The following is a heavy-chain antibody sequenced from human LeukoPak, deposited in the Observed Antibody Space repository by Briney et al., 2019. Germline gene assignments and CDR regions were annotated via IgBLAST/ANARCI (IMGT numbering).Heavy chain of an antibody. CDR1: GGSVSRDSYF. CDR2: IYYSGST. J-gene: IGHJ4*02. CDR3: ARGQRRLQDY. V-gene: IGHV4-61*01. Sequence: SETLSLTCTVSGGSVSRDSYFWTWIRQPPGKGLEWIGYIYYSGSTNYNPSLKSRVTISLDTSKSQISLKLSSVTAADTAVYYCARGQRRLQDYWGQGTLVTVSS.